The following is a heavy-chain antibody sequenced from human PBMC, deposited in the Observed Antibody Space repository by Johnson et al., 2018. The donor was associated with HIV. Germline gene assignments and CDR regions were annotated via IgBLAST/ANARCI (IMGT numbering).Heavy chain of an antibody. J-gene: IGHJ3*02. Sequence: DSVQGRFTISRDNSKNTLYLQMNSLKTEDTAVYYCTTGLTIFGVVILDAFDIWGQGTMVTVSS. D-gene: IGHD3-3*01. V-gene: IGHV3-30*07. CDR3: TTGLTIFGVVILDAFDI.